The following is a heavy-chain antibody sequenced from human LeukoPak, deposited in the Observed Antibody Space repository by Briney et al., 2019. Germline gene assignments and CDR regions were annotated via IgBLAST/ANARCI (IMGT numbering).Heavy chain of an antibody. J-gene: IGHJ4*02. Sequence: GGSLRLSCAASGFTFSSCAMSWVRQAPGKGLEWVSAISGSGGSTYYADSVKGRFTISRDNSKNTLYLQMNSLRAEDTAVYYCAKGSGIAVAGIGGSYFDYWGQGTLVTVSS. CDR3: AKGSGIAVAGIGGSYFDY. CDR1: GFTFSSCA. D-gene: IGHD6-19*01. CDR2: ISGSGGST. V-gene: IGHV3-23*01.